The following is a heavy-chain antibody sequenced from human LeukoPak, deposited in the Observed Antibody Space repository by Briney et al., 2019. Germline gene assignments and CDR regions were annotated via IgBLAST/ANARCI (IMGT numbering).Heavy chain of an antibody. Sequence: GGSLRLSCAASGFTLSSYSMHWVRQAPGKGLEYVSAISYNGGSTYYANSVKGRFTISRDSSKNTLYLQMGSLRTEDMAVYYCARVAAVGTAALDIWGQGTMVTVSS. V-gene: IGHV3-64*01. CDR3: ARVAAVGTAALDI. D-gene: IGHD6-13*01. CDR1: GFTLSSYS. CDR2: ISYNGGST. J-gene: IGHJ3*02.